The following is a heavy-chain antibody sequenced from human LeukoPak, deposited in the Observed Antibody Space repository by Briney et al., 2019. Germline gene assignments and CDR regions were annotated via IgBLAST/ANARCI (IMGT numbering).Heavy chain of an antibody. D-gene: IGHD1-26*01. Sequence: GGSLRLSCAASGITFSSYAMSWVRQAPGKGLEWVSGISGSGVGTYYADSVKGRFTISRDNSKNTLYLQMNSLRAEDTAVYYCAKRGAEVGTTVAPGDYWGQGTLVTVSS. CDR1: GITFSSYA. V-gene: IGHV3-23*01. J-gene: IGHJ4*02. CDR3: AKRGAEVGTTVAPGDY. CDR2: ISGSGVGT.